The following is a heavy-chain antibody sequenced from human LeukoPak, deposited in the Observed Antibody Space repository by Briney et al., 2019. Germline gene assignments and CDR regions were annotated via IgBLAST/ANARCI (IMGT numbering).Heavy chain of an antibody. CDR2: IYSGGST. CDR3: ARDLRAAGYYYSGMDV. Sequence: GGSLRLSCAASGFTVSSNYMSWVRQAPGKGLEWVSVIYSGGSTYYADSVKGRFTISRDNSKNTLYLQMNSLRAEDTAVYYCARDLRAAGYYYSGMDVWGQGTTVTVSS. J-gene: IGHJ6*02. V-gene: IGHV3-53*01. CDR1: GFTVSSNY. D-gene: IGHD6-13*01.